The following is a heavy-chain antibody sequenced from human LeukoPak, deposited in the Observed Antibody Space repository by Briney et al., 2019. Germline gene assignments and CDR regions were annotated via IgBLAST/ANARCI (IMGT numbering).Heavy chain of an antibody. V-gene: IGHV3-20*04. CDR2: INWNGGST. CDR1: GFTFDDYG. Sequence: PGGSLRLSCAASGFTFDDYGMSWVRQAPGKGLEWVSGINWNGGSTGYADSVKGRFTISRDNAKNSLYLQMNSLRAEDTALYYCAKGIAAAGTSEVDYWGQGTLVTVSS. D-gene: IGHD6-13*01. CDR3: AKGIAAAGTSEVDY. J-gene: IGHJ4*02.